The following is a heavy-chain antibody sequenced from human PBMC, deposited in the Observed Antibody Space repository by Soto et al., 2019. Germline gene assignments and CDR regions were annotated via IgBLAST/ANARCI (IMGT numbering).Heavy chain of an antibody. D-gene: IGHD2-21*02. V-gene: IGHV3-21*01. Sequence: PGGSLRLSCDASGFSFSTYSMHWVRQAPGKGLEWVSSIGRRSDIYYADSVKGRFTISRDNAKNSVSLQMNSLRDEDTAVYYCAREETAWPLAYGLDVWGQGTTVTVSS. CDR2: IGRRSDI. CDR3: AREETAWPLAYGLDV. CDR1: GFSFSTYS. J-gene: IGHJ6*02.